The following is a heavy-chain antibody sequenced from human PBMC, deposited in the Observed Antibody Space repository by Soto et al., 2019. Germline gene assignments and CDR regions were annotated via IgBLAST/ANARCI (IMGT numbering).Heavy chain of an antibody. CDR3: ERAAATIFGVVIGSNWYFDL. CDR1: GGTFSSYA. CDR2: SIPIFGTA. D-gene: IGHD3-3*01. J-gene: IGHJ2*01. V-gene: IGHV1-69*06. Sequence: SVKVSCKASGGTFSSYAISWVRQAPGQGLEWMGGSIPIFGTANYAQKFQGRVTITADKSTSTAYMELSSLRSADTAVYYCERAAATIFGVVIGSNWYFDLWGRGTLVTVSS.